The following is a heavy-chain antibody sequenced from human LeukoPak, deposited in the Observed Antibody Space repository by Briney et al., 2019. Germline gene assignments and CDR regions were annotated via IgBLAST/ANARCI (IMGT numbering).Heavy chain of an antibody. D-gene: IGHD2-2*01. CDR1: GFTFSDYY. J-gene: IGHJ5*02. Sequence: PGGSLRLSCAASGFTFSDYYMSWIRQAPGKGLGWVSYISSSGSTTYYADSVKGRFTISRDNAKNSLYLQMNSLRAEDTAVYYCARDPRRAQYQLPMYNWFDPWGHRTLVTVSS. CDR3: ARDPRRAQYQLPMYNWFDP. CDR2: ISSSGSTT. V-gene: IGHV3-11*01.